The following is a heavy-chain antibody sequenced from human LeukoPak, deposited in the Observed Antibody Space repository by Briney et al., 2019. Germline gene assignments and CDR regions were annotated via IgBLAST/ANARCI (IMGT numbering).Heavy chain of an antibody. CDR2: ISGSGGST. Sequence: GESLRLSCAASGFTFSSYAMSWVRQAPGKGLEWVSAISGSGGSTYYADSLKGRFTISRDNSKNTLYLQMNSLRAEDTAVYYCAKDLKMTNYFDYWGQGTLVTVSS. V-gene: IGHV3-23*01. CDR1: GFTFSSYA. CDR3: AKDLKMTNYFDY. D-gene: IGHD5-24*01. J-gene: IGHJ4*02.